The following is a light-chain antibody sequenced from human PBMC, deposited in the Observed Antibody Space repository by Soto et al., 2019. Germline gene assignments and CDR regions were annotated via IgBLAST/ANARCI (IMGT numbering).Light chain of an antibody. J-gene: IGKJ4*01. V-gene: IGKV3-15*01. CDR1: QSLLQSNGHNY. CDR2: GAS. Sequence: DIVMTQSPLSLPVTPGEPASISCRSSQSLLQSNGHNYLDWYQQKLGQAPRLLIYGASTRATGIPARFSGSGSGTEFFLTISSLQSEDFAIYYCQHYNNWLGTFGGGTKVDIK. CDR3: QHYNNWLGT.